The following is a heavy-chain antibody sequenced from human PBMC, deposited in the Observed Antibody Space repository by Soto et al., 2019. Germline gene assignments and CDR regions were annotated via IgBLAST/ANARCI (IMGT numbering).Heavy chain of an antibody. CDR2: IYWSDAK. D-gene: IGHD3-3*02. CDR3: ARGLASLPVFALDI. J-gene: IGHJ3*02. Sequence: QITVKGSGPTLVKPTQTLTLTCSLSGISLSTSGVGLGWLRQPPGKALEWLALIYWSDAKHYSPSLKSRLTITKDTSKNQAVLTVTNMDPVDTATYYCARGLASLPVFALDIWDQGTMVTVSS. CDR1: GISLSTSGVG. V-gene: IGHV2-5*01.